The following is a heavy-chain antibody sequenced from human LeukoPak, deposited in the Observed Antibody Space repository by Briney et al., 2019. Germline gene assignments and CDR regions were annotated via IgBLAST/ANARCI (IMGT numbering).Heavy chain of an antibody. Sequence: GGSLRLSCAASGFTFSSYAMHWVRQAPGKGLEWVAVISYDGSNKYYAGSVKGRFTISRDNSKNTLYLQMNSLRAEDTAVYYCARDPETVGWGQGTLVTVSS. D-gene: IGHD1-14*01. CDR3: ARDPETVG. CDR1: GFTFSSYA. V-gene: IGHV3-30-3*01. CDR2: ISYDGSNK. J-gene: IGHJ4*01.